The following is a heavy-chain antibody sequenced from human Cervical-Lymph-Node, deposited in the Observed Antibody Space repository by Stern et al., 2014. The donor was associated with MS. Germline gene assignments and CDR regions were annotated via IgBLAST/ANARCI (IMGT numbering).Heavy chain of an antibody. CDR1: GGSISSSNW. CDR2: IYHSGST. Sequence: QVQLQESGPGLVKPSGTLSLTCAVSGGSISSSNWWSWVRQPPGKGLEWIGEIYHSGSTNHNPSLKIRVPISVDKSKNQYSLKLSSVTAADTAVYYCARETYSSSWYPLERLYGMDVWGQGTTVTVSS. CDR3: ARETYSSSWYPLERLYGMDV. V-gene: IGHV4-4*02. D-gene: IGHD6-13*01. J-gene: IGHJ6*02.